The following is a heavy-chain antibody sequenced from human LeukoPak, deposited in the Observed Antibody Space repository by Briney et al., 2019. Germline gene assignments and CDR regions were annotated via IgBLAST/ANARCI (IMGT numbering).Heavy chain of an antibody. J-gene: IGHJ3*02. CDR2: IYYSGST. CDR1: GGSVSSGSYY. CDR3: ARARGATDAYAFDI. V-gene: IGHV4-61*01. Sequence: SETLSLTCTVSGGSVSSGSYYWSWIRQPPGKGLEWIGYIYYSGSTNYNPSLKSRVTISVDTSKNQFSLKLSSVTAADTAVYYCARARGATDAYAFDIWGQGTMVTVSS. D-gene: IGHD1-26*01.